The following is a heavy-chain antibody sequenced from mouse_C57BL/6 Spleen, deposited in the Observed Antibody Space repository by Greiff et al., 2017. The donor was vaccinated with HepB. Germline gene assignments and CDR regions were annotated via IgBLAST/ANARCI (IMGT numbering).Heavy chain of an antibody. CDR3: ARERGSEEAMDY. CDR2: ISSGSSTI. J-gene: IGHJ4*01. CDR1: GFPFSDYG. Sequence: EVKLVESGGGLVQPGGSLKLSCAASGFPFSDYGMHWVRQAPEKGLEWVAYISSGSSTIYYADTVTGRFTISRDNAKNTLFLQMTSLRSEDTAMYDCARERGSEEAMDYWGQGTSVTVAS. V-gene: IGHV5-17*01. D-gene: IGHD1-1*01.